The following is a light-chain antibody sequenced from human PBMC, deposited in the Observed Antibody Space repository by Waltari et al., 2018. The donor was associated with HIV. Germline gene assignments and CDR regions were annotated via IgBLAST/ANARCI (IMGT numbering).Light chain of an antibody. CDR1: SSNIGSNC. Sequence: QSVLTQPPSASGTPGQRVTISCSGSSSNIGSNCVYWNHHLPGTAPKLLVYRNNQRPSGVPDLLSGSKSGTSASLAISGLRAEDEADYYCSSYTDSDTHVIFGGGTRLT. V-gene: IGLV1-47*01. J-gene: IGLJ2*01. CDR3: SSYTDSDTHVI. CDR2: RNN.